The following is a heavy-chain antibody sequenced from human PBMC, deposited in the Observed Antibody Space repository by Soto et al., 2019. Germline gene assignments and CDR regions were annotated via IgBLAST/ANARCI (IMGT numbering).Heavy chain of an antibody. V-gene: IGHV5-51*01. Sequence: GESLKISCTGSGYRFTRYWIGWVRQMPGKGLEWMGIIYPGDSDTRYSPSFQGQVTISADKSISTAYLQWSSLKASDTAMYYCARSYYYGSGSDKYYYGMDVWGQGTTVTVSS. D-gene: IGHD3-10*01. J-gene: IGHJ6*02. CDR3: ARSYYYGSGSDKYYYGMDV. CDR2: IYPGDSDT. CDR1: GYRFTRYW.